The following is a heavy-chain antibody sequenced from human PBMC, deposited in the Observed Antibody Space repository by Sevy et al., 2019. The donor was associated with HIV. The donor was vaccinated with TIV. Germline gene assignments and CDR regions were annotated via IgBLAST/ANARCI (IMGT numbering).Heavy chain of an antibody. Sequence: QSQTLSLTCAISGDSVSSNSAAWNWIRQSPSRGLEWLGRTYYRSKWYNDYAVSVKSRITINPDTSKNQFSLQLNSVSPEETAVYYFARGYRPYSSGWLYYFDYWGQGTLVTVSS. CDR2: TYYRSKWYN. J-gene: IGHJ4*02. CDR1: GDSVSSNSAA. CDR3: ARGYRPYSSGWLYYFDY. V-gene: IGHV6-1*01. D-gene: IGHD6-19*01.